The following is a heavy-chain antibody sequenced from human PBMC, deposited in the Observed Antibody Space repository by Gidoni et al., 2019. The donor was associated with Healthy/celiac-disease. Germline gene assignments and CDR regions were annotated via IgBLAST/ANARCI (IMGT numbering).Heavy chain of an antibody. Sequence: QVQLVQSGAEVKKPGSSVKVSCKASGGTFSSYTISWVRQAPGQGLEWMGRIIPILGIANYAQKFQGRVTITADKSTSTAYMELSSLRSEDTAVYYCARDRDSSSWYYFDYWGQGTLVTVSS. D-gene: IGHD6-13*01. V-gene: IGHV1-69*08. CDR2: IIPILGIA. CDR1: GGTFSSYT. J-gene: IGHJ4*02. CDR3: ARDRDSSSWYYFDY.